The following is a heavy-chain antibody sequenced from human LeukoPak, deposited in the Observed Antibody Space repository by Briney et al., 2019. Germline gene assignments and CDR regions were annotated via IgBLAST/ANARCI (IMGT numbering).Heavy chain of an antibody. V-gene: IGHV4-59*04. CDR1: GGSISSYY. D-gene: IGHD6-19*01. J-gene: IGHJ4*02. CDR3: ARSGASSSGWPVDF. CDR2: IYHDGSS. Sequence: SETLSLTCTVSGGSISSYYWSWIRQPPGKGLEWVGNIYHDGSSYYNPSLKSRPTMSVDTSNNQFSLTVSSVTAADTAVYYCARSGASSSGWPVDFWGQGTLVTVPS.